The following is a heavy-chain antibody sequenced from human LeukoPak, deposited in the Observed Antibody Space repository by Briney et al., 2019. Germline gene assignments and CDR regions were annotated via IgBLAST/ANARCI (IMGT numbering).Heavy chain of an antibody. J-gene: IGHJ5*02. V-gene: IGHV4-34*01. D-gene: IGHD5-12*01. CDR3: ARGRGVATISGNWFDP. Sequence: SETLSLTCAVYGGSFSGYYWSWIRQPPGKGLEWIGEINHSGSTNYNPSLKSRVTISVDTSKNQFSLKLSSVTAADTAVYYCARGRGVATISGNWFDPWGQGTLVTVSS. CDR2: INHSGST. CDR1: GGSFSGYY.